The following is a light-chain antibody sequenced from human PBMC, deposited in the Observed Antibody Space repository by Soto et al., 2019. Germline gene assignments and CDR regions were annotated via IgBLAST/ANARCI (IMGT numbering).Light chain of an antibody. J-gene: IGKJ3*01. Sequence: EIVLTQSPGTLSLFPGERATLSCRASQSVSSTYLAWYQQKPGQAPRLLIFGASSRATGIPDRFSGSGSGTDFTLTISRLEPEDFAVYYCQQYVRSPYTFGPGTKLAIK. V-gene: IGKV3-20*01. CDR1: QSVSSTY. CDR2: GAS. CDR3: QQYVRSPYT.